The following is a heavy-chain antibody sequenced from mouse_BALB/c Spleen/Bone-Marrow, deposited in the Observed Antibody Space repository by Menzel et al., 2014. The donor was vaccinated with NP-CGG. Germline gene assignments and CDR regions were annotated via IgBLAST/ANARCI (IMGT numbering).Heavy chain of an antibody. CDR3: ARGRDRDAWFAY. V-gene: IGHV1-82*01. CDR1: GYAFSSSW. Sequence: VQLQQSGPELVKPGASVKISCKASGYAFSSSWMNWVKQRPGQGLEWIGRIYPGDGDTNYNGKFKGKATLTADKSSSTAYMQLSSLTSVDSAVYFCARGRDRDAWFAYWGQGTLVTVSA. CDR2: IYPGDGDT. J-gene: IGHJ3*01. D-gene: IGHD3-3*01.